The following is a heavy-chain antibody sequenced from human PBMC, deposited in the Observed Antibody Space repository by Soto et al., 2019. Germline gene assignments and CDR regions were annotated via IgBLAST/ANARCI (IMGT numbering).Heavy chain of an antibody. CDR3: VGDQKYFRVNGNWFDS. CDR2: VSGNNGAS. Sequence: GASVKVSCKASGYTSVDFGISWVRQAPGQGLEWMGWVSGNNGASNPAPKVQGRITMTLDTSTGVSYMALRSLRSDDTAIYYCVGDQKYFRVNGNWFDSWGQGTLVTVSS. J-gene: IGHJ5*01. V-gene: IGHV1-18*04. D-gene: IGHD2-2*01. CDR1: GYTSVDFG.